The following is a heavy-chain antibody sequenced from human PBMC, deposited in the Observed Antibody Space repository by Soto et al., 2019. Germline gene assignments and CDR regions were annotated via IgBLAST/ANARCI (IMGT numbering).Heavy chain of an antibody. CDR2: INHSGST. V-gene: IGHV4-34*01. D-gene: IGHD6-19*01. CDR3: ARGRVAVAGPYYYYYYGMDV. Sequence: PSETLSLTCAVYGGSFSGYYWSWIRQPPGKGLEWIGEINHSGSTNYNPSLKSRVTISVDTSKNQFSLKLSSVTAADTAVYYCARGRVAVAGPYYYYYYGMDVWGQGTTVTDSS. J-gene: IGHJ6*02. CDR1: GGSFSGYY.